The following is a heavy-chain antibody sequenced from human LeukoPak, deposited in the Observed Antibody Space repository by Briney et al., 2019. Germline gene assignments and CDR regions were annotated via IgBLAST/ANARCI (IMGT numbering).Heavy chain of an antibody. D-gene: IGHD6-13*01. CDR1: GFTFSSFW. J-gene: IGHJ5*02. Sequence: GGSLRLSCAASGFTFSSFWMHWVRQDPGKGLVWVSRISPDGMTTIHADSVKGRFTVSRDNAKNTLYLQMNSLRAEDTAVYYCARTRTLPVAGGFDAWGQGTLVTVSS. CDR2: ISPDGMTT. CDR3: ARTRTLPVAGGFDA. V-gene: IGHV3-74*01.